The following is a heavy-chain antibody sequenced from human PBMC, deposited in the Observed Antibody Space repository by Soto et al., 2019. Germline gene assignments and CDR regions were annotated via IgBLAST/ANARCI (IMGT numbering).Heavy chain of an antibody. J-gene: IGHJ4*02. D-gene: IGHD3-22*01. V-gene: IGHV1-3*01. CDR1: GYTFTRYY. CDR3: ARGGYFDSSNYLAY. CDR2: ISPGNGNT. Sequence: GASVKVSCKASGYTFTRYYIHWVRQAPGQGLEWMGIISPGNGNTKYSQKFQGRVTIERDTSASTAYMELSGLRSEDTAVYYCARGGYFDSSNYLAYWGLGTLVTVSS.